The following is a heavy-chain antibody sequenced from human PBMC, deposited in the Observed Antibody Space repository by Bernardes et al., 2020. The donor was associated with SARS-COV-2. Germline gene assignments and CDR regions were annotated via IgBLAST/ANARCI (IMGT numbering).Heavy chain of an antibody. V-gene: IGHV3-11*01. CDR1: GFTFSDYY. CDR3: ARQGGYQDSSGYYYGMDV. Sequence: GSLRLSCAASGFTFSDYYRSWIRQAPGKGLEWVSYISSSGKTIYYADSVKGRFTISGDNAKNSLYLQMNSLRAEDTAVYYCARQGGYQDSSGYYYGMDVWGQGATVTVSS. CDR2: ISSSGKTI. J-gene: IGHJ6*02. D-gene: IGHD3-22*01.